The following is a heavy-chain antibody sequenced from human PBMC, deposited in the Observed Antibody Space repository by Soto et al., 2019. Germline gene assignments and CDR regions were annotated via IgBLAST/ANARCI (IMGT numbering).Heavy chain of an antibody. Sequence: QVQLVQSGAEVKKPGASVKVSCKASGYTFTSYGISWVRQAPGQGLEWMGWISAYNGNTNYAQKLQCRVTMTTDTTTSKAYIELRSLRSDDTAVYYCARDGDDSSPDYWGQGTLGTVSS. CDR1: GYTFTSYG. CDR2: ISAYNGNT. V-gene: IGHV1-18*01. CDR3: ARDGDDSSPDY. D-gene: IGHD3-22*01. J-gene: IGHJ4*02.